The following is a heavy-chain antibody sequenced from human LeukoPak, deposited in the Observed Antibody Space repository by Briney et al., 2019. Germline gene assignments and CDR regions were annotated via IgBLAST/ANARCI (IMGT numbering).Heavy chain of an antibody. J-gene: IGHJ5*02. Sequence: VASVKVSCKVSGYTFTGYYMHWVRQAPGQGLEWMGWINPSGGSTSYAQKFQGRVTMTRDTSTSTVYMELSSLRSEDTAVYYCARDKRITMVRGVTYNWFDPWGQGTLVTVSS. D-gene: IGHD3-10*01. CDR2: INPSGGST. CDR3: ARDKRITMVRGVTYNWFDP. CDR1: GYTFTGYY. V-gene: IGHV1-46*01.